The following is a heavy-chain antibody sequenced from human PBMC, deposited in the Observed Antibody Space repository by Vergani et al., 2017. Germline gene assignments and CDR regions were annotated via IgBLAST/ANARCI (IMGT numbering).Heavy chain of an antibody. J-gene: IGHJ6*02. CDR1: GFTFSSYG. CDR2: IRYDGSNK. CDR3: ARDRGITMVYYGMDV. Sequence: QVQLVESGGGVVQPGGSLRLSCAASGFTFSSYGMHWVRQAPGKGLEWVAFIRYDGSNKYYADSVKGRFTISRDNSKNTLYLQMNSLRAEDTAVYYCARDRGITMVYYGMDVWGQGTTVTVSS. V-gene: IGHV3-30*02. D-gene: IGHD3-10*01.